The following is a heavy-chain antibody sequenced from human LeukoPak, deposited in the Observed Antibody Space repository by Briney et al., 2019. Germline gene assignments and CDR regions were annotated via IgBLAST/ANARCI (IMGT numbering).Heavy chain of an antibody. D-gene: IGHD1-26*01. J-gene: IGHJ6*03. CDR2: ISAYNGNT. Sequence: GASVKVSCKASGGTFSSYAISWVRQAPGQGLEWMGWISAYNGNTNYAQKLQGRVTMTTDTSTSTAYMELRSLRSDDTAVYYCARVVGATDYYYYMDVWGKGTTVTVSS. CDR3: ARVVGATDYYYYMDV. V-gene: IGHV1-18*01. CDR1: GGTFSSYA.